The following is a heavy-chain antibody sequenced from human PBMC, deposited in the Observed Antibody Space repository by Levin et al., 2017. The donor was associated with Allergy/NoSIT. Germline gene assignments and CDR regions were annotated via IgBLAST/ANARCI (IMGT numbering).Heavy chain of an antibody. CDR1: GGTFSSYA. J-gene: IGHJ4*02. D-gene: IGHD1-26*01. V-gene: IGHV1-69*01. CDR2: IIPIFGTA. Sequence: KISCKASGGTFSSYAISWVRQAPGQGLEWMGGIIPIFGTANYAQKFQGRVTITADESTSTAYMELSSLRSEDTAVYYCARDSPLGGSYFGWGQGTLVTVSS. CDR3: ARDSPLGGSYFG.